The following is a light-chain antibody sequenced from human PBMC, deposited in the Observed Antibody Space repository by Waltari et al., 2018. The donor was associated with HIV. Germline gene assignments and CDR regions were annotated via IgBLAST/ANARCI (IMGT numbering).Light chain of an antibody. J-gene: IGKJ1*01. V-gene: IGKV4-1*01. CDR1: QSVLYSSNNKNY. CDR2: WAS. Sequence: DIVMTQSPDSLAVSLGERATINCKSCQSVLYSSNNKNYLTWYQQKPGQPPKLLISWASTRESGVPDRFSGSGSGTDFTLTISSLQAEDVAVYYCQQYYSPPWSFGQGTKVEIK. CDR3: QQYYSPPWS.